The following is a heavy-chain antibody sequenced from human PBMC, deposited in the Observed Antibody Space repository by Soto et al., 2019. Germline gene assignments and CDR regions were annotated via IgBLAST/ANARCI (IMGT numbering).Heavy chain of an antibody. CDR3: ARAGDDSSGYYYLRGAFDI. CDR2: IYYSGST. J-gene: IGHJ3*02. Sequence: QVQLQESGPGLVKPSQTLSLTCTVSGGSISSGGYYWSWIRQHPGKGLEWIGYIYYSGSTYYNPSLKSRVTISVDTSKNQFSLKLSSVTAADTAVYYCARAGDDSSGYYYLRGAFDIWGQGTMVTVSS. CDR1: GGSISSGGYY. D-gene: IGHD3-22*01. V-gene: IGHV4-31*03.